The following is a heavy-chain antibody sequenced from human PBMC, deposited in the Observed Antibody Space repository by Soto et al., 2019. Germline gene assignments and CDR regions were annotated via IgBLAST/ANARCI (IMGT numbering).Heavy chain of an antibody. CDR2: IIPILGIA. V-gene: IGHV1-69*08. CDR3: ARDGPGGGGGSFY. Sequence: QVQLVQSGAEVKKPGSSVKVSCKASGGTFSSYTISWVRQAPGQGLEWMGRIIPILGIANYAQKFQGRVTITADKSTSTAYMELSSLRSEDTAVDYCARDGPGGGGGSFYWGQGTLVTVSS. D-gene: IGHD2-15*01. J-gene: IGHJ4*02. CDR1: GGTFSSYT.